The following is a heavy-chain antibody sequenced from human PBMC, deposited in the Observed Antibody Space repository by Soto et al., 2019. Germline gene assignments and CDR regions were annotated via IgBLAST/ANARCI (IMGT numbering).Heavy chain of an antibody. J-gene: IGHJ2*01. D-gene: IGHD6-19*01. CDR2: IKSKTDGGTT. Sequence: GGSLRLSCAASGFTFSNAWMNWVRQAPGKGLEWVGRIKSKTDGGTTDYAAPVKGRFTISRDDSKNTLYLQMNSLKTEDTAVYYCTTESMNQWLAYWYFDLWGRGTLVTVSS. CDR3: TTESMNQWLAYWYFDL. CDR1: GFTFSNAW. V-gene: IGHV3-15*07.